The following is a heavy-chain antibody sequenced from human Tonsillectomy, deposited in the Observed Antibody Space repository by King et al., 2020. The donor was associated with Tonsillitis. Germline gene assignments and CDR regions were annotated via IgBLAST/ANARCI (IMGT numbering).Heavy chain of an antibody. D-gene: IGHD4-23*01. CDR1: GASISSGGYS. CDR3: ARATDFGGNGEDY. Sequence: QLQESGSRLVKPSQTLSLTCAVSGASISSGGYSWSWNRQPPGKGLEWIGHIYPSGSTFYTPSLKSRVTISVDWSKNQFSLKLTSVTAADTAVYYCARATDFGGNGEDYWGQGILVTVSS. V-gene: IGHV4-30-2*01. J-gene: IGHJ4*02. CDR2: IYPSGST.